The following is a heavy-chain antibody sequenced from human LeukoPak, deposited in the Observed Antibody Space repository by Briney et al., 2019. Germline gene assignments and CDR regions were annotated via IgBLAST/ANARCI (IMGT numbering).Heavy chain of an antibody. CDR3: AKGPLRGTAAAIDY. J-gene: IGHJ4*02. D-gene: IGHD2-2*01. CDR1: GFTFNNYG. Sequence: GGFLRLSCAASGFTFNNYGMHWVRQAPGKGLEWVAVISYDGRNKHYPDSVKGRFTISRDISTDTLWLQMDSLRTEDTAVYYCAKGPLRGTAAAIDYWGQGTLVTVSS. CDR2: ISYDGRNK. V-gene: IGHV3-30*18.